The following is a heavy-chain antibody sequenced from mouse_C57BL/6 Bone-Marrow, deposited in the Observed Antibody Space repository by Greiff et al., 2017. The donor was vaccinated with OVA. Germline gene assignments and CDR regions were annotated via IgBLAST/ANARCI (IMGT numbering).Heavy chain of an antibody. J-gene: IGHJ3*01. Sequence: VQLVESGAELARPGASVKLSCKASGYTFTSYGISWVKQRTGQGLEWIGEIYPRSGNTYYNEKFKGKATLTADKSSSTAYMELRSLTSEDSAVYFCARRVLSWFAYWGQGTLVTVSA. CDR3: ARRVLSWFAY. D-gene: IGHD1-1*02. CDR2: IYPRSGNT. V-gene: IGHV1-81*01. CDR1: GYTFTSYG.